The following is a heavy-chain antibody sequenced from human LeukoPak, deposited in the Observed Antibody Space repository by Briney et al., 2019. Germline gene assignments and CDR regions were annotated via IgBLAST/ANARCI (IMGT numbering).Heavy chain of an antibody. CDR2: IKQDGSEK. CDR3: AREWQGGIAAAGTRIEGDY. Sequence: GGSLRLSCAVSGFSVSGYWTTWVRQAPGEGLEWVANIKQDGSEKNYVDSVKGRFTISRDNAENSLFLQMNSLRVEDTAVYYCAREWQGGIAAAGTRIEGDYWGQGTLVAVSS. J-gene: IGHJ4*02. V-gene: IGHV3-7*01. D-gene: IGHD6-13*01. CDR1: GFSVSGYW.